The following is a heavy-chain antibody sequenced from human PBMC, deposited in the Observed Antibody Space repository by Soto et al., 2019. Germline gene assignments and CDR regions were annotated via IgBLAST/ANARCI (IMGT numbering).Heavy chain of an antibody. D-gene: IGHD2-15*01. CDR1: GDSVTSRDW. CDR2: IHHSGST. Sequence: QVHLQQSGPGLVNPSGTLSLTCAVSGDSVTSRDWWSWVRQPPGKGLEWIGEIHHSGSTKYNPSLKSRVTISVDTSNNQFSLNLISVTAADTAVYYCARAAVRTFDYWSQGSLVTVSS. CDR3: ARAAVRTFDY. J-gene: IGHJ4*02. V-gene: IGHV4-4*02.